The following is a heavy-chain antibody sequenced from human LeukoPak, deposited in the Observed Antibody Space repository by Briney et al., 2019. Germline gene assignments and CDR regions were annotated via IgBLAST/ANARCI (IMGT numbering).Heavy chain of an antibody. D-gene: IGHD2-15*01. CDR3: ARERTLTSCYDY. Sequence: ASVKVSCKASGYTFIRYGFSWVRQAPGQGLEWMGWINPNSGGTNYAQKFQGRVTMTRDTSISTAYMELSRLRSDDTAVYYCARERTLTSCYDYWGQGTLVTVSS. V-gene: IGHV1-2*02. CDR1: GYTFIRYG. CDR2: INPNSGGT. J-gene: IGHJ4*02.